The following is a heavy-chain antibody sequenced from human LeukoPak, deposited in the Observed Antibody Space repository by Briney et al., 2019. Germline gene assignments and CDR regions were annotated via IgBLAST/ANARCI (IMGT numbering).Heavy chain of an antibody. CDR3: AKRSIAALNGAFDI. J-gene: IGHJ3*02. CDR2: ISSSSSYI. Sequence: PGGSLRLSCAASGFTFSSYSMNWVRQAPGKGLEWVSSISSSSSYIYYADSVKGRFTISRDNAKNSLYLQMNSLGAEDTAVYYCAKRSIAALNGAFDIWGQGTMVTVSS. V-gene: IGHV3-21*01. D-gene: IGHD6-6*01. CDR1: GFTFSSYS.